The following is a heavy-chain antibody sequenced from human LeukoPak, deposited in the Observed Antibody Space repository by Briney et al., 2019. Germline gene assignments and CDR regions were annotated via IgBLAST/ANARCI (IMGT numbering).Heavy chain of an antibody. J-gene: IGHJ4*02. V-gene: IGHV4-39*01. CDR1: GGSISSSSYY. D-gene: IGHD4-17*01. CDR3: ASDCGDYSFDY. Sequence: SETLSLTCTVSGGSISSSSYYWGWIRQPPGKGLEWIGNIDYSGNTYYNPSLKSRVTVSVDTSKNQFSLKLSSVTAADTAVYYCASDCGDYSFDYWGQGTLVTVSS. CDR2: IDYSGNT.